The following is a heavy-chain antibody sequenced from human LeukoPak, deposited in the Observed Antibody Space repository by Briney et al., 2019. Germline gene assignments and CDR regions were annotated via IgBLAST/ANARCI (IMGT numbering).Heavy chain of an antibody. V-gene: IGHV3-7*01. CDR1: GFIFSNSW. D-gene: IGHD4-17*01. CDR2: INQDGSDQ. Sequence: GGSLRLSCAASGFIFSNSWMNWVRQAPGKGLEWVANINQDGSDQYYVDSVKGRFTISRDNAKNSLYLQMNSLRAEDTAVYYCARTTVTAGRTNWFDPWGQGTLVTVSS. CDR3: ARTTVTAGRTNWFDP. J-gene: IGHJ5*02.